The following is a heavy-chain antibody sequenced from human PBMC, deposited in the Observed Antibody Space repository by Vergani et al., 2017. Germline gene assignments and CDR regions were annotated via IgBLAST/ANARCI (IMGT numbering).Heavy chain of an antibody. CDR3: ARDXRDYNNYPGTFDI. D-gene: IGHD5-24*01. V-gene: IGHV3-11*01. CDR1: WFSFSDHY. J-gene: IGHJ3*02. CDR2: ISNSGKTI. Sequence: QVQLVESGGGLVKPGGSLRLSCAASWFSFSDHYMTWIRQAPGKGLEWVSYISNSGKTIEYAGSVKGRCSISRDNAKSSLFLQMDSLRAEDTAVYYCARDXRDYNNYPGTFDIWGQGSMVTVSS.